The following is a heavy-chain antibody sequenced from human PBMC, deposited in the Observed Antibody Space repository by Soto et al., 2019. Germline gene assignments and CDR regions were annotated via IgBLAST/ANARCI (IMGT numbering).Heavy chain of an antibody. D-gene: IGHD6-19*01. CDR3: AEATYLGYGGSQWLDDFDY. V-gene: IGHV3-23*01. J-gene: IGHJ4*01. CDR2: ISGSGGST. Sequence: EVQLLESGGGLVQPGGSLRLSCAASGFTFSSYAMSWVRQAPGKGLEWVSAISGSGGSTYYADFVKGRFTISRDNSKHTLHLQMNGLSAEDTAVYDCAEATYLGYGGSQWLDDFDYWGRGTLV. CDR1: GFTFSSYA.